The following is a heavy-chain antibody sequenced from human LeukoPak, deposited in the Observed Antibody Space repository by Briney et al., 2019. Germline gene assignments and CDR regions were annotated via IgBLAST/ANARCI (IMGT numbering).Heavy chain of an antibody. J-gene: IGHJ6*03. CDR2: IYYSGST. Sequence: PSETLSLTCTVSAGSISLYNTYYWNWIRQPPGKGLEWIGYIYYSGSTHYNPSLKSRVTISVDTSKNQFSLKLRSVTAADTAVYYCARGALKGVNYYYMDVWGKGTTVTISS. CDR3: ARGALKGVNYYYMDV. CDR1: AGSISLYNTYY. D-gene: IGHD2-21*01. V-gene: IGHV4-59*08.